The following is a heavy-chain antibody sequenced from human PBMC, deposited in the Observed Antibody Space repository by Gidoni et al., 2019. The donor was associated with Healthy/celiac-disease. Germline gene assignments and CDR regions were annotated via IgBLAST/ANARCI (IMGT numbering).Heavy chain of an antibody. CDR1: GGSFSGYY. CDR3: ARGANNLGGSSPASFHYYYGMDV. J-gene: IGHJ6*02. D-gene: IGHD2-15*01. CDR2: INHSGST. V-gene: IGHV4-34*01. Sequence: QVQLQQWGAGLLKPSETLSLTCAVYGGSFSGYYWSWIRQPPGKGLEWIGEINHSGSTNYNPSLKSRVTISVDTSKNQFSLKLSSVTAADTAVYYCARGANNLGGSSPASFHYYYGMDVWGQGTTVTVSS.